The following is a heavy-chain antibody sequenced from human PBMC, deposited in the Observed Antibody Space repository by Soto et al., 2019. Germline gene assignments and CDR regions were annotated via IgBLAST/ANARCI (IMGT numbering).Heavy chain of an antibody. CDR1: GYTFTGYY. Sequence: GASVKVSCKASGYTFTGYYMHWVRQAPGQGLEWMGWINPNSGGTNYAQKFQGRVTMTRDTSISTAYMELSMLRSDDTAVYYCARARIYCNITSCDSSGGGNKYNGMDVWGQGTTVTVSS. CDR3: ARARIYCNITSCDSSGGGNKYNGMDV. CDR2: INPNSGGT. D-gene: IGHD2-2*01. J-gene: IGHJ6*02. V-gene: IGHV1-2*02.